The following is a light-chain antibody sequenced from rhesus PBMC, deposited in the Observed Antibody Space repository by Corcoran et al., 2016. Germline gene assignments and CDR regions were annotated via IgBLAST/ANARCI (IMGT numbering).Light chain of an antibody. J-gene: IGKJ3*01. CDR2: VAS. V-gene: IGKV1-36*01. Sequence: DIQMPQSPSSLSASVGDRVTITCRASQGISNYLSWYQQQPGKAPKRLIYVASSLESGVPSRFSGSGSGTEVTLTISSLQPEDVAVYFCLQYNSKPFTFGPGTKLDIK. CDR1: QGISNY. CDR3: LQYNSKPFT.